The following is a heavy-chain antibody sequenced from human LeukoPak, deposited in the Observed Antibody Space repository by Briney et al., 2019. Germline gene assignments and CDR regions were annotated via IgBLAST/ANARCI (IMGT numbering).Heavy chain of an antibody. Sequence: GGSLRLSCAASGFTFSNAWMSWVRQAPGKGREWVGRIKSKTDGGTTDYDAPVKGRFTISRDDSKNTLYLQMNSLKTEDTAVYYCTTNPYSSNLGWFDPWGQGTLVTVSS. CDR3: TTNPYSSNLGWFDP. CDR1: GFTFSNAW. V-gene: IGHV3-15*01. D-gene: IGHD6-13*01. J-gene: IGHJ5*02. CDR2: IKSKTDGGTT.